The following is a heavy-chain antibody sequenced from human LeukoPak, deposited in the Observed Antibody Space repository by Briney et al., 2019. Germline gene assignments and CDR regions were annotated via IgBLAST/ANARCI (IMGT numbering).Heavy chain of an antibody. Sequence: SETLSLTCSVSGGSTTSYYWSWIRQSPGKGLEWIGYIHFSGSTNYNPSLKSRVTISLDMSKNQFSLRLSSVTAADTAVYYCARVLQYYDDPWAPESAFDIWGQGTMVTVSS. CDR2: IHFSGST. D-gene: IGHD3-22*01. J-gene: IGHJ3*02. CDR1: GGSTTSYY. CDR3: ARVLQYYDDPWAPESAFDI. V-gene: IGHV4-59*01.